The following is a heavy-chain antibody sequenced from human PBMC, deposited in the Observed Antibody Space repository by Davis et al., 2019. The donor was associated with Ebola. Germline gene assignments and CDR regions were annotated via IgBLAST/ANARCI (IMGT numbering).Heavy chain of an antibody. D-gene: IGHD2-15*01. CDR2: TTLSGGST. J-gene: IGHJ6*04. Sequence: GESLKISCAASGFTFSSYGMHWVRQAPGKGLEWVSATTLSGGSTYYADSVKGRFTISRDNSRNTLYLQMNSLRAEDTAVYYCARGDCSGGSCYHYYYYGMDVWGKGTTVTVSS. CDR3: ARGDCSGGSCYHYYYYGMDV. CDR1: GFTFSSYG. V-gene: IGHV3-23*01.